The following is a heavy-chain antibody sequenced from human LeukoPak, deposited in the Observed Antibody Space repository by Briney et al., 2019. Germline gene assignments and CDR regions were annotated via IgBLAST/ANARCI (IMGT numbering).Heavy chain of an antibody. Sequence: GGSLRLSCAASGFTFSSYWMYWVRQAPGKGLVWVSRINSDGSTTNYADSVKGRFTISRDNAKNTLYLQMNSLRAEDAAVYYCVRESTSLTTFGFDYWGQGTLVTVSS. J-gene: IGHJ4*02. CDR2: INSDGSTT. CDR3: VRESTSLTTFGFDY. D-gene: IGHD4-17*01. V-gene: IGHV3-74*01. CDR1: GFTFSSYW.